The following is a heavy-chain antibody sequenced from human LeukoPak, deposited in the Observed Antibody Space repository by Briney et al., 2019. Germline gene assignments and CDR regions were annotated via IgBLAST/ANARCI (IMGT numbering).Heavy chain of an antibody. CDR1: GGSISSYY. J-gene: IGHJ4*02. Sequence: SETLSLTCTVSGGSISSYYWSWIRQPPGKGLEWIGYIYYSGSTNYNPSLKSRVTISVDTSKNQFSLKLSSVTAADTAVYYCARDSGVAVADWPDYWGQGTLVTVSS. D-gene: IGHD6-19*01. V-gene: IGHV4-59*12. CDR3: ARDSGVAVADWPDY. CDR2: IYYSGST.